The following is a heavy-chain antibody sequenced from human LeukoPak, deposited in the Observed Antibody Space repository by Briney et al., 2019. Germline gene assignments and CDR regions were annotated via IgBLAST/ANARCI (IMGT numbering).Heavy chain of an antibody. CDR2: INPNNGGT. CDR3: ARGGWAPAAKNYYYYMDV. J-gene: IGHJ6*03. Sequence: GASVKVSCKASGYTFTGYYMHWVRQAPGQGLEWMGRINPNNGGTNYAQNFQGRVTMTRDTSISTAYMELSRLRSDDTAVYYCARGGWAPAAKNYYYYMDVWGKGTTVTVSS. CDR1: GYTFTGYY. D-gene: IGHD2-2*01. V-gene: IGHV1-2*02.